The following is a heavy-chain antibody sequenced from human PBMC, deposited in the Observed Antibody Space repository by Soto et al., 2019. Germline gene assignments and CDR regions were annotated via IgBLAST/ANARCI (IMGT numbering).Heavy chain of an antibody. V-gene: IGHV4-34*01. CDR3: ARERRASNFLPRWFDP. Sequence: SETLSLTCVVSGGSFSSYHWAWIRQTPVKGLEWIGEIDEDGSARYNPSLQGRVTLSVDTPKNHLSLSLTSVTAADTAVYYCARERRASNFLPRWFDPWGQGTLVTFS. J-gene: IGHJ5*02. CDR2: IDEDGSA. CDR1: GGSFSSYH.